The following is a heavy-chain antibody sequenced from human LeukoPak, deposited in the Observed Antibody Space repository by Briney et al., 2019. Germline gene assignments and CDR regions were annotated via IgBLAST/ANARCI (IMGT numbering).Heavy chain of an antibody. Sequence: ASVKVSCKASGYTFTSYYMHWARQAPGQGLEWMGIINPSGGSASYAQKFQGRVTMTRDTSTSTVYMELRSLRSDDTAVYYCAREVDIAIDYWGLGTLVTVSS. CDR3: AREVDIAIDY. V-gene: IGHV1-46*01. D-gene: IGHD5-18*01. J-gene: IGHJ4*02. CDR2: INPSGGSA. CDR1: GYTFTSYY.